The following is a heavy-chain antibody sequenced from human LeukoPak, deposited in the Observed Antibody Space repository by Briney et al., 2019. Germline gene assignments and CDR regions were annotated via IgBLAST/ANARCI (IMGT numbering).Heavy chain of an antibody. CDR3: AKDRVGATLYFDF. CDR2: ISGSGGST. D-gene: IGHD1-26*01. Sequence: GGSLRLSCAASGFTFSSYGMSWVRQAPGKGLEWVSAISGSGGSTYYADSVKGRFTISRDNSKNTLYLQMNSLRAEDTAVYYCAKDRVGATLYFDFWGQGTLLTVSS. J-gene: IGHJ4*02. CDR1: GFTFSSYG. V-gene: IGHV3-23*01.